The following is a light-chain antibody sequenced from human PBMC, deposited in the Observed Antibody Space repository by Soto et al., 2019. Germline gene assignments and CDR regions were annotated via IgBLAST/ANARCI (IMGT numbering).Light chain of an antibody. CDR2: RND. J-gene: IGLJ1*01. CDR1: SSYIGSKY. CDR3: AAWDDSLSGYV. Sequence: QSALTQPPSASGTPGQRVTISCSGSSSYIGSKYVYWYQQLPGTAPKLLIYRNDQRPSRISDRFSGSKSGTSASLAISGLRSEDEADYYCAAWDDSLSGYVIGTGTKSPS. V-gene: IGLV1-47*01.